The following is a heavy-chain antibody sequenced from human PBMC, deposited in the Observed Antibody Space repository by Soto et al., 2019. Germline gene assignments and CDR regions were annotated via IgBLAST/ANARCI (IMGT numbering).Heavy chain of an antibody. CDR1: GFTFSSYT. V-gene: IGHV3-23*01. D-gene: IGHD2-2*01. J-gene: IGHJ6*02. CDR2: GSSRGGST. CDR3: ARDPPNDKTQLDYSMDF. Sequence: PGGSLRLSCAASGFTFSSYTMNWVRQAPGKGLEWVSLGSSRGGSTYYADSVKGRFTISRDNSKNTLYLQMNSLRAEDTGVYYCARDPPNDKTQLDYSMDFWGPGTAVTVSS.